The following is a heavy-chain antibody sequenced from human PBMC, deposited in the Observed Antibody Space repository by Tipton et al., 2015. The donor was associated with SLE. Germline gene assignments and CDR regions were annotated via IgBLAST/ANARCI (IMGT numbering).Heavy chain of an antibody. D-gene: IGHD3-22*01. J-gene: IGHJ4*02. Sequence: TLSLTCTVSGGSITNYYWSWIRQPPGKGPECIGYIYSSGTTNYNPSLKSRVTISVDRSKNQLSLKLSSVTAADTAVYYCARADRGYYDRSGYYYFDLWGQGTLVTVSS. CDR2: IYSSGTT. CDR1: GGSITNYY. V-gene: IGHV4-59*01. CDR3: ARADRGYYDRSGYYYFDL.